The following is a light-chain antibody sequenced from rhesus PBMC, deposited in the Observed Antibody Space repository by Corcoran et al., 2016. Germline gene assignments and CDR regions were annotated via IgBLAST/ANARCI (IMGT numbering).Light chain of an antibody. CDR2: RTP. Sequence: EIVLTQSPTSMAVSQGERVTISCTASSSVSTNYLHWYQQKPGFPPRLFVFRTPSLAFGVPARFRGRGSGTSYPLTISRMEAEDSANYYCQQGDSIPLTFGGGTKVEIK. V-gene: IGKV3S9*01. CDR3: QQGDSIPLT. CDR1: SSVSTNY. J-gene: IGKJ4*01.